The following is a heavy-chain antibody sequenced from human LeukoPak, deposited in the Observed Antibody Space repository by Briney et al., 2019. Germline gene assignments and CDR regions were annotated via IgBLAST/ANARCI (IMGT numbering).Heavy chain of an antibody. CDR3: APGPGWFDP. CDR2: INPNSGGT. J-gene: IGHJ5*02. CDR1: GGTFRNYG. V-gene: IGHV1-2*06. Sequence: ASVKVSCKASGGTFRNYGFTWVRQAPGQGLEWMGRINPNSGGTNYAQKFQGRVTMTRDTSISTAYMELSGLTSDDTAVYYCAPGPGWFDPWGQGTLVTVSS. D-gene: IGHD7-27*01.